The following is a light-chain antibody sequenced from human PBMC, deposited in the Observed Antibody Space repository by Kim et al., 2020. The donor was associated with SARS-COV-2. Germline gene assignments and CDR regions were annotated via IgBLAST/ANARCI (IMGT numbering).Light chain of an antibody. J-gene: IGLJ3*02. CDR1: SGDRSYG. CDR2: LNSAGSH. CDR3: QTWGTGTWV. Sequence: SVKPPGTRSSGDRSYGIAWHQQKPEKGPRYLMKLNSAGSHTKGDGIPDRFSGSSSGAERYLTISSLQSEDEADYSCQTWGTGTWVFGGGTQLTVL. V-gene: IGLV4-69*01.